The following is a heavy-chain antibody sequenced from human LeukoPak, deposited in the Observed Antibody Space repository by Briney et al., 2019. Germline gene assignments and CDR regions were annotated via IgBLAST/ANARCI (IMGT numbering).Heavy chain of an antibody. Sequence: GGSLRLSCAASGFTFSSYAMSWVRQAPGKGLECVSAISGSGGSTYYADSVKGRFTISRDNSKNTLYLQMNSLRAEDTAVYYCARDNDWAFDYWGQGTPVTVSS. D-gene: IGHD3-9*01. J-gene: IGHJ4*02. CDR3: ARDNDWAFDY. CDR2: ISGSGGST. CDR1: GFTFSSYA. V-gene: IGHV3-23*01.